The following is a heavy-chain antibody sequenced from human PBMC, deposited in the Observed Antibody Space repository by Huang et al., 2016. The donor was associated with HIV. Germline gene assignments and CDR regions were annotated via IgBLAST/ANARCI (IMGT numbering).Heavy chain of an antibody. V-gene: IGHV3-30*02. CDR1: GFTFSGYG. CDR3: VKETVQWLVTY. D-gene: IGHD6-19*01. CDR2: IRHDGNNN. Sequence: QVQVVESGGGVVQPGGSLRLSCAASGFTFSGYGMHWVRQAPGKGLEGVALIRHDGNNNYYADSVKGLFTVSRDTSKNTPYLHMNSLRPADTAVYYCVKETVQWLVTYWGQGTLVTVSS. J-gene: IGHJ4*02.